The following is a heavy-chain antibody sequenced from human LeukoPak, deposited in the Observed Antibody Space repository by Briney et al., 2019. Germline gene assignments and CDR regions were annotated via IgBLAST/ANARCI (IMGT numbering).Heavy chain of an antibody. CDR3: ARAVDTAMVPFD. J-gene: IGHJ4*02. CDR2: IYYSGST. D-gene: IGHD5-18*01. Sequence: PSETLSLTCTVSGGSISSYYWSWIRQPPGKGLEWIGYIYYSGSTNYNPSLKSRVTISVDTSRNQFSLKLSSVTAADTAVYYCARAVDTAMVPFDWGQGTLVTVSS. V-gene: IGHV4-59*12. CDR1: GGSISSYY.